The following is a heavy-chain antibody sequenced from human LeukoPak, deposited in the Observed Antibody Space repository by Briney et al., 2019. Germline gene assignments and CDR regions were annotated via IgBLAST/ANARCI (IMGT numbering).Heavy chain of an antibody. CDR2: ISGSGGST. J-gene: IGHJ4*02. D-gene: IGHD5-18*01. CDR3: AKDKVGGRGYSYGPDY. V-gene: IGHV3-23*01. Sequence: GGSLRLSCAASGFTFSSYAMSWVRQAPGKGLEWVSAISGSGGSTYYADSVKGRFTISRDNSKNTLYLQMNSLRAEDTAVYYCAKDKVGGRGYSYGPDYWGQGTLVTVSS. CDR1: GFTFSSYA.